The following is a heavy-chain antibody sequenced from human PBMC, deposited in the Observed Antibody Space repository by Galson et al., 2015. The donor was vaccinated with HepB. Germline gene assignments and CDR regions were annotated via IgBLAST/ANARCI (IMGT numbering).Heavy chain of an antibody. Sequence: SVKASCKASGYTFTGYYMHWVRQAPGQGLEWMGWINPNSGGTNYAQKFQGRVTMTRDTSISTAYMELSRLRSDDTAVYYCARELVRGNWFDPWGQGTLVTVSS. D-gene: IGHD6-13*01. CDR2: INPNSGGT. CDR3: ARELVRGNWFDP. V-gene: IGHV1-2*02. J-gene: IGHJ5*02. CDR1: GYTFTGYY.